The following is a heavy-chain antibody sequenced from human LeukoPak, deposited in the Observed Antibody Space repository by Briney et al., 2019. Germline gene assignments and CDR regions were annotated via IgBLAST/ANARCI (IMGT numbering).Heavy chain of an antibody. Sequence: GGSLRLSCAASGFTFSSYAMSWVRQAPGKGLEWVSAISGSGGSTYYADSVKGRFTISRDNSRNTLYLQMNSLRAEDTAVYYCAKYITGTPYFDPWGQGTLVTVSS. J-gene: IGHJ5*02. CDR3: AKYITGTPYFDP. D-gene: IGHD1-7*01. CDR1: GFTFSSYA. V-gene: IGHV3-23*01. CDR2: ISGSGGST.